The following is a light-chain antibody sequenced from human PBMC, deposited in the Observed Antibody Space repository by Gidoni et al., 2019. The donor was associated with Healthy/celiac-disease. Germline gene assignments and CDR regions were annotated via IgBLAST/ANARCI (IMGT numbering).Light chain of an antibody. Sequence: QSALTQPASVSGSPGQSITISCTGTSSDVGGYNYVSWYQQHPGKAPKLMIYEVSNRPSGVSNRFSGSKSGNTASLTISGLQAEDEADYYCSSYTSSSPCVFGTGTKVTGL. CDR1: SSDVGGYNY. J-gene: IGLJ1*01. CDR2: EVS. CDR3: SSYTSSSPCV. V-gene: IGLV2-14*01.